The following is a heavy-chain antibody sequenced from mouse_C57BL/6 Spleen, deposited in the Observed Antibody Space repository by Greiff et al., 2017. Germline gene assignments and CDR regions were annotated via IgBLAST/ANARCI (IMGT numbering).Heavy chain of an antibody. CDR2: ISSGSSTI. CDR3: ARPDWDYFDY. Sequence: EVKLVESGGGLVKPGGSLKLSCAASGSTFSDYGMHWVRQAPEKGLEWVAYISSGSSTIYYADTVKGRFTISRDNAKHTLFLHMTSLRSGDTAMYYCARPDWDYFDYWGQGTTLTVSS. CDR1: GSTFSDYG. V-gene: IGHV5-17*01. D-gene: IGHD4-1*01. J-gene: IGHJ2*01.